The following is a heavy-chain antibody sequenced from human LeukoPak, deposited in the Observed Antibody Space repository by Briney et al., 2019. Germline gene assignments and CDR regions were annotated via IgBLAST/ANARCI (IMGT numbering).Heavy chain of an antibody. V-gene: IGHV5-51*01. J-gene: IGHJ4*02. CDR3: ARQALVPRAARPPPYYFDC. CDR1: GYSFTSYW. CDR2: IYPGDSDT. D-gene: IGHD6-6*01. Sequence: GESLKISCKGSGYSFTSYWIGWVRQMPGKGLEWLGIIYPGDSDTRYSPSFQGQVTISADKSISTAYLQWSSLKASDTAMYYCARQALVPRAARPPPYYFDCWGQGTLVTVSS.